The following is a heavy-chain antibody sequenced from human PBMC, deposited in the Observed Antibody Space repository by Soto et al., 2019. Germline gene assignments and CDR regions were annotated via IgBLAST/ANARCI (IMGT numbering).Heavy chain of an antibody. CDR3: ARRRYSSGWYKLADAFDI. CDR1: GYSFTSYW. D-gene: IGHD6-19*01. CDR2: IYPGDSDT. Sequence: GESLKISCKGSGYSFTSYWIGWVRQMPGKGLEWMGIIYPGDSDTRYSPSLQGQVTISADKSISTAHLQWSSLKASDTAMYYCARRRYSSGWYKLADAFDIWGQGTMVTVSS. V-gene: IGHV5-51*01. J-gene: IGHJ3*02.